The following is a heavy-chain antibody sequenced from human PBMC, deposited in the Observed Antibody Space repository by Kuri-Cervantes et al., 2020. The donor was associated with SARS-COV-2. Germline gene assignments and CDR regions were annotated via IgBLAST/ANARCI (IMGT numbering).Heavy chain of an antibody. Sequence: GESLKISCAASGFTFSSYGMHWVRQAPGKGLEWVAFIRYDGSNKYYADSVKGRFTISRDNSKNTLYLQMNSLRAEDTAVYYCANLEGRVVVVPAAFDAFDIWGQGTMVTVSS. CDR3: ANLEGRVVVVPAAFDAFDI. J-gene: IGHJ3*02. D-gene: IGHD2-2*01. V-gene: IGHV3-30*02. CDR1: GFTFSSYG. CDR2: IRYDGSNK.